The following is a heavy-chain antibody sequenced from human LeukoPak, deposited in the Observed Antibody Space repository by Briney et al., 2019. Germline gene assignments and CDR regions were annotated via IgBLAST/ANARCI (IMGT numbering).Heavy chain of an antibody. D-gene: IGHD4-11*01. CDR3: ARSQDSDYPFFDY. J-gene: IGHJ4*02. V-gene: IGHV4-34*01. CDR1: GGSFSGHY. Sequence: PSETLSLTCAVYGGSFSGHYWSWIRQPPGEGLEWIGHIYHSGTTYYNPSLKSRVIISVDRSKNQFSLKLNSVTAADTAVYYCARSQDSDYPFFDYWGQGALVTVSS. CDR2: IYHSGTT.